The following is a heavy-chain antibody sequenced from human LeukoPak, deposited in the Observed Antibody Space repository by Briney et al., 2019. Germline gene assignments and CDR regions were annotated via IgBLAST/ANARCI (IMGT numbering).Heavy chain of an antibody. D-gene: IGHD5-12*01. CDR1: GYTFTGYY. CDR3: ARDESGYDRIYYYYYMDV. CDR2: INPNSGGT. J-gene: IGHJ6*03. Sequence: ASVKVSCKASGYTFTGYYMHWVRQAPGQGLEWMGWINPNSGGTNYAQKFQGRVTMTRDTSISTAYMELTRLRSDDTAVCYCARDESGYDRIYYYYYMDVWGKGTTVTVSS. V-gene: IGHV1-2*02.